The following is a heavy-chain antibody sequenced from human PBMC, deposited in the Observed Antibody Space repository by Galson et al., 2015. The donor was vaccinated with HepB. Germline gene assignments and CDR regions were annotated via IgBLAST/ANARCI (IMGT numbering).Heavy chain of an antibody. V-gene: IGHV1-69*13. J-gene: IGHJ6*02. Sequence: SVKVSCKASGGTFSSYAISWVRQAPGQGLEWMGGIIPIFGTANYAQKFQGRVTITADESTSTAYMELSSLRSEDTAVYYCAGNYGSGVPRYYYYGMDVWGQGTTVTVSS. CDR2: IIPIFGTA. CDR1: GGTFSSYA. D-gene: IGHD3-10*01. CDR3: AGNYGSGVPRYYYYGMDV.